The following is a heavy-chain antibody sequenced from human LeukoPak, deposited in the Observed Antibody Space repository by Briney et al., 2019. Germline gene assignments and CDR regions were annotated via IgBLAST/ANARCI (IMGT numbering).Heavy chain of an antibody. J-gene: IGHJ4*02. CDR1: GFTLSSYW. Sequence: GGSLRLSCAASGFTLSSYWMSWVRQAPGKGLEWVSSISSSSSYIYYADSVKGRFTISRDNAKNSLYLQMNSLRAEDTAVYYCARLDSSGWYYFDYWGQGTLVTVSS. V-gene: IGHV3-21*01. CDR3: ARLDSSGWYYFDY. D-gene: IGHD6-19*01. CDR2: ISSSSSYI.